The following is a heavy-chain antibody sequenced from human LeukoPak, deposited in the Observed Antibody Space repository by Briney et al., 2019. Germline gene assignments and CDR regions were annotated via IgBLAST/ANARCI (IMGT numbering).Heavy chain of an antibody. CDR3: ARVHSYYHDSSGYYVN. CDR1: GFTFSSYW. CDR2: INSDGSST. D-gene: IGHD3-22*01. V-gene: IGHV3-74*01. J-gene: IGHJ4*02. Sequence: GGSLRLSCAASGFTFSSYWMHWVRQAPGKELVWVSRINSDGSSTSYADSVKGRFTISRDNAKNTLYLQMNSLRAEDTAVYYCARVHSYYHDSSGYYVNWGQGTLVTVSS.